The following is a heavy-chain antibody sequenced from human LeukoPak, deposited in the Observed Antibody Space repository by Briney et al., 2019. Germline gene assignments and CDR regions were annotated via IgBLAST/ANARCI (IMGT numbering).Heavy chain of an antibody. Sequence: RASVKVSCKASGYTFTNYAMNWVRQAPGQGLQWMGWINTNSGNPTYAQGFTGRFVFSLETSVSTAYLQISSLKAEDTAVYYCARDLPLDYWGQGTLVTVSS. CDR2: INTNSGNP. CDR1: GYTFTNYA. V-gene: IGHV7-4-1*02. J-gene: IGHJ4*02. CDR3: ARDLPLDY.